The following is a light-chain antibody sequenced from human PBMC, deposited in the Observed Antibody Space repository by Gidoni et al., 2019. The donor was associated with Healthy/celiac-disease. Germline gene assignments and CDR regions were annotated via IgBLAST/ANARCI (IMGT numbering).Light chain of an antibody. Sequence: PGERATLSCRASQSVSSNLAWYQQTPGQAPRLLIYGASTRATGIPARFSGSGSGTEFTLTISSLQSEDVAVYYCQQYNNWPPITFXXXTRLEIK. V-gene: IGKV3-15*01. J-gene: IGKJ5*01. CDR3: QQYNNWPPIT. CDR1: QSVSSN. CDR2: GAS.